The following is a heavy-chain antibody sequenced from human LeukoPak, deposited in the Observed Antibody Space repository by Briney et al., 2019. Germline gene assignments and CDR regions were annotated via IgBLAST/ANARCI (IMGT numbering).Heavy chain of an antibody. J-gene: IGHJ1*01. CDR3: ARSCSSTSCYRYFQH. Sequence: ASVKVSCKASGYTSTSYGISWVRQAPGQRLEWMGWISAYNGNTNYAQKLQGRVTMTTDTSTSTAYMELRSLRSDDTAVYYCARSCSSTSCYRYFQHWGQGTLVTVSS. CDR1: GYTSTSYG. CDR2: ISAYNGNT. D-gene: IGHD2-2*02. V-gene: IGHV1-18*01.